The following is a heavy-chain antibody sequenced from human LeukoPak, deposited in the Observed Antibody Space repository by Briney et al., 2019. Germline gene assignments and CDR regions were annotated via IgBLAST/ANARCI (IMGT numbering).Heavy chain of an antibody. V-gene: IGHV1-2*02. CDR3: ARANGGGAYYPFDH. CDR1: GYTFTGFY. Sequence: ASMRVSCKASGYTFTGFYIHWLRQAPGQGLEWMGWINPYSGATDSAQTFQGRVSVARDTSITTAYMELNRLTSDDTAVYYCARANGGGAYYPFDHWGQGTLVTVSS. D-gene: IGHD2-21*02. CDR2: INPYSGAT. J-gene: IGHJ4*02.